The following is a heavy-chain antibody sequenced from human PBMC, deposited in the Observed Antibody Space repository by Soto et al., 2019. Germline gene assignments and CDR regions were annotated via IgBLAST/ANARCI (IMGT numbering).Heavy chain of an antibody. D-gene: IGHD3-22*01. V-gene: IGHV4-31*03. CDR3: ARARGYYDSSGYRSQSPYWYFDL. J-gene: IGHJ2*01. Sequence: QVQLQESGPGLVKPSQTLSLTCTVSGGSISSGGYYWSWIRQHPGKGLEWIGYIYYSGSTYYNPSPMRRVTISVDTSKNQFSLKLRSVTAADTAVYYGARARGYYDSSGYRSQSPYWYFDLWGRGTLVTVSA. CDR1: GGSISSGGYY. CDR2: IYYSGST.